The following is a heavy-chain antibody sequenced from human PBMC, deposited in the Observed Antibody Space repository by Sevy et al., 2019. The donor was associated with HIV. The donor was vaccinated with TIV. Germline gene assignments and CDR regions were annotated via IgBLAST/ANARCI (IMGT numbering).Heavy chain of an antibody. V-gene: IGHV3-23*01. Sequence: GGSLRLSCAASGFTFTSYAMSWVRQAPGKGLEWVSGISASGASTDDADSVKGRFTISRDNSKNTLHLQMNSLRGEDTAIYYCAKDLGAGVWFGEGDWGQGTLVTVSS. D-gene: IGHD3-10*01. CDR1: GFTFTSYA. J-gene: IGHJ4*02. CDR2: ISASGAST. CDR3: AKDLGAGVWFGEGD.